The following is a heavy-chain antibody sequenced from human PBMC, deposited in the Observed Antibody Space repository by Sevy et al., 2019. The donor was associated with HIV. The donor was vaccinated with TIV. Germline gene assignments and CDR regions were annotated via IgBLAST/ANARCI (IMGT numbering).Heavy chain of an antibody. J-gene: IGHJ4*02. CDR2: IYYSGST. Sequence: SETLSLTCTVSGGSISSSSYYWGWIRQPPGKGLEWIGSIYYSGSTYYNPSLKSRVTISVDTSKNQFSLKLSSVTAADTAVYYCVRHGGVQQLAIISYWGQGTLVTVSS. CDR3: VRHGGVQQLAIISY. CDR1: GGSISSSSYY. D-gene: IGHD6-13*01. V-gene: IGHV4-39*01.